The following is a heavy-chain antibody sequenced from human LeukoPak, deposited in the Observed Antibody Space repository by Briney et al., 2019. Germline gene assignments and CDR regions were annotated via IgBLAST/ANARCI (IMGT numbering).Heavy chain of an antibody. CDR1: GYTFTSFD. CDR3: ARGDFWSGYYEARPSDY. J-gene: IGHJ4*02. D-gene: IGHD3-3*01. Sequence: GASVKVSCKTSGYTFTSFDISWVRQAPGQGLEWMGWISTYNGNTNYAQKLQGRVTMTTDTSTSTAYMELRSLRSDDTAVYYCARGDFWSGYYEARPSDYWGQGTLVTVSS. V-gene: IGHV1-18*01. CDR2: ISTYNGNT.